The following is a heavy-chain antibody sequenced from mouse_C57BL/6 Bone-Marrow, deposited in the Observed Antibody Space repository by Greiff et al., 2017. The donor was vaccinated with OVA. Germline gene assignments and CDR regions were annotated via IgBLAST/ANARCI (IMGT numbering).Heavy chain of an antibody. Sequence: EVKLMESGGDLVKPGGSLKLSCAASGFTFSSYGMSWVRQTPDKRLEWVATISSGGSYTYYPDSVKGRFTSSRDNAKNTLYLHMSSLQSEDAAMYYCARRRRSSSQYYYAMDYWGQGTSVTVSS. CDR1: GFTFSSYG. D-gene: IGHD3-1*01. CDR3: ARRRRSSSQYYYAMDY. V-gene: IGHV5-6*02. CDR2: ISSGGSYT. J-gene: IGHJ4*01.